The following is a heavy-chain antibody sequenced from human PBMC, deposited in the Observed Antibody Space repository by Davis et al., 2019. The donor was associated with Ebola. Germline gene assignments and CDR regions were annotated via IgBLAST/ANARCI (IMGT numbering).Heavy chain of an antibody. CDR2: IKQDGSEK. V-gene: IGHV3-7*01. D-gene: IGHD3-10*01. CDR1: GFTFSSYW. CDR3: ARDLQRYGSGNYYYYYGMDV. Sequence: PGGSLRLSCAASGFTFSSYWMSWVRQAPGKGLEWVANIKQDGSEKYYVDSVKGRFTISRDNAKNSLYLQMNSLRAEDTAVYYCARDLQRYGSGNYYYYYGMDVWGQGTTVTVSS. J-gene: IGHJ6*02.